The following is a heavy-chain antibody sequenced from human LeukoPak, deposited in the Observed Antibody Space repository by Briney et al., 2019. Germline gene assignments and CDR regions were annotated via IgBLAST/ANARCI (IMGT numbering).Heavy chain of an antibody. J-gene: IGHJ5*02. CDR1: GGSISSYY. CDR3: ASEGRYYDFWSGYYTRSHWFDP. Sequence: SETLSLTCTVSGGSISSYYWSWIRQPPGKGLEWIGYIYYSGSTNYNPSLKSRVTTSVDTSKNQFSLKLSSVTAADTAVYYCASEGRYYDFWSGYYTRSHWFDPWGQGTLVTVSS. V-gene: IGHV4-59*01. D-gene: IGHD3-3*01. CDR2: IYYSGST.